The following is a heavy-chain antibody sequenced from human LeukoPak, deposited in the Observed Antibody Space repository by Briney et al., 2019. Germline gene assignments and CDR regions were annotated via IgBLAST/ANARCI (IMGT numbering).Heavy chain of an antibody. J-gene: IGHJ4*02. CDR2: VNPSGGTT. CDR3: AACVGGNGNYFDH. CDR1: GYSFNSYY. D-gene: IGHD3-16*01. Sequence: ASVKVSCKASGYSFNSYYMHWVRQAPGQGLEWLGIVNPSGGTTAYAQDFEGRITVTWDASTKTVYMELSSLRSQDTAMYYCAACVGGNGNYFDHWGQGTL. V-gene: IGHV1-46*02.